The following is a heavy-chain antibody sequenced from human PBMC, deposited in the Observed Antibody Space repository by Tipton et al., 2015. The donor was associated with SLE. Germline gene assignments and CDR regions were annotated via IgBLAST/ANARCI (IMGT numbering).Heavy chain of an antibody. CDR1: GYTFTSYG. D-gene: IGHD3-10*01. CDR2: ISAYNGNT. J-gene: IGHJ4*02. V-gene: IGHV1-18*01. CDR3: ARDLGTHMVRGVSSY. Sequence: QSGAEVKKPGASLKVSCKASGYTFTSYGISWVRQAPGQGLEWMGWISAYNGNTNYAQKLQGRVTMTTDTSTSTAYMELRSLRSDDTAVYYCARDLGTHMVRGVSSYWGQGTLVTVSS.